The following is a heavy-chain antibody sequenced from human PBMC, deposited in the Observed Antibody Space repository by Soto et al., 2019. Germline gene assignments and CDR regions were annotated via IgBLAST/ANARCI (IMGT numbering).Heavy chain of an antibody. V-gene: IGHV3-21*01. J-gene: IGHJ5*02. CDR2: ISSSSSYI. Sequence: GGSLRLSCAASGFTFSSYSMNWVRQAPGKGLEWVSSISSSSSYIYYADSVKGRFTISRDNAKNSLYLQMNSLRAEDTAVYYCARGLYYYDSSAYYSPWGQGTLVTVYS. CDR1: GFTFSSYS. CDR3: ARGLYYYDSSAYYSP. D-gene: IGHD3-22*01.